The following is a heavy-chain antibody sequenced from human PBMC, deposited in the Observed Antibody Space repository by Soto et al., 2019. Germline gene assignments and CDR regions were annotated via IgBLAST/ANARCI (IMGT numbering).Heavy chain of an antibody. Sequence: RGSLRLSCAASGFTFSSYWMSWVRQAPGKGLEWVANIKQDGSEKYYVDSVKGRFTISRDNAKNSLYLQMNSLRAEDTAVYYCARDREVSGGSCFDYWGQGTLVTVSS. CDR1: GFTFSSYW. CDR3: ARDREVSGGSCFDY. J-gene: IGHJ4*02. CDR2: IKQDGSEK. V-gene: IGHV3-7*03. D-gene: IGHD2-15*01.